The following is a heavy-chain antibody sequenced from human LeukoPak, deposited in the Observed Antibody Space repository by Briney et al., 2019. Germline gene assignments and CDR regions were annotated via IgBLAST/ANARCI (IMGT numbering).Heavy chain of an antibody. D-gene: IGHD2-2*02. CDR3: AKLIPAYCSSTSCYRAPFDH. CDR1: EFTFSSYN. Sequence: PGGSLRLSCAASEFTFSSYNMNWVRQAPGKGLEWVSAISGSGGSTYYADSVKGRFTISRDNSKNTLYLQMNSLRAEDTAVYYCAKLIPAYCSSTSCYRAPFDHWGQGTLVTVSS. V-gene: IGHV3-23*01. CDR2: ISGSGGST. J-gene: IGHJ4*02.